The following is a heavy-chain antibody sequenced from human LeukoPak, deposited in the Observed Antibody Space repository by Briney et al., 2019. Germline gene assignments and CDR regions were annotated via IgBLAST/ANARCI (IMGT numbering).Heavy chain of an antibody. V-gene: IGHV3-30*05. CDR2: ISYDGSNK. D-gene: IGHD6-13*01. CDR3: ARDGSSSWYGQDYYYYGMDV. J-gene: IGHJ6*02. Sequence: GGSLRLSCVASGFTFSSYWMHWVRQAPGKGLEWVAVISYDGSNKYYAESVEGRFTISRDNSKNTLYLQMNSLRPEGTAVFYCARDGSSSWYGQDYYYYGMDVWGQGTTVTVSS. CDR1: GFTFSSYW.